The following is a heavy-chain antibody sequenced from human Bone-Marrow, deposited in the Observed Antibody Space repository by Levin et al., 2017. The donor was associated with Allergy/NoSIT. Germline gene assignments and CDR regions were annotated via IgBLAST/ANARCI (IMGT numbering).Heavy chain of an antibody. D-gene: IGHD3-16*01. J-gene: IGHJ4*02. CDR2: ISGSSKYI. CDR1: GFNFTRYS. V-gene: IGHV3-21*01. Sequence: GESLKISCAASGFNFTRYSMNWVRQALGKGLEWVSAISGSSKYIYYADSLMGRFTVSRDNAKNSIFLHIKNLTSEDTAIYYCATSGGDYWGQGTLVTVSS. CDR3: ATSGGDY.